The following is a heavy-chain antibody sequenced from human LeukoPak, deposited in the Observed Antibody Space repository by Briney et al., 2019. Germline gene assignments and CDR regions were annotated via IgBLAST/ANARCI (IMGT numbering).Heavy chain of an antibody. CDR3: ARVGYGGSYPPDY. Sequence: GASVKVSCKASGYTFTGYYMHWVRQAPGQGLEWMGWINPNSGGTNYAQKFQGRVTMTRDTSISTAYMELSRLRSDDTAVYYCARVGYGGSYPPDYWGQGTLVTVSS. D-gene: IGHD1-26*01. J-gene: IGHJ4*02. CDR2: INPNSGGT. CDR1: GYTFTGYY. V-gene: IGHV1-2*02.